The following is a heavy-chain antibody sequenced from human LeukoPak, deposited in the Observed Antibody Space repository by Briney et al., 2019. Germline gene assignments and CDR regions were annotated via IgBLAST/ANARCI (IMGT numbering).Heavy chain of an antibody. D-gene: IGHD3-9*01. V-gene: IGHV1-69*06. Sequence: SVKVSCKASGGTFSSYAISWVRQAPGQGLEWMGEIIPIFGTANYAQKFQGRVTITADKSTSTAYMELSSLRSEDTAVYYCAGGGGGDILTGYYGYWGQGTLVTVSS. CDR2: IIPIFGTA. CDR3: AGGGGGDILTGYYGY. J-gene: IGHJ4*02. CDR1: GGTFSSYA.